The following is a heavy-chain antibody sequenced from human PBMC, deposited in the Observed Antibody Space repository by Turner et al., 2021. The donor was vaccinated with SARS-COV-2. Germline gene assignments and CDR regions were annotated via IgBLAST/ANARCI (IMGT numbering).Heavy chain of an antibody. CDR2: ISGSGGTT. D-gene: IGHD3-22*01. Sequence: VQLLESGGGLVQPGGSLRLSCAASGFTFSSYAMSWVRQATGKGLEWVSAISGSGGTTYYADSVKGRFTISRDNSKNTLFLQMNSLRAEDTAVYYCAKADRVMIVVVITLFDYWGQGTLVTVSS. V-gene: IGHV3-23*01. J-gene: IGHJ4*02. CDR1: GFTFSSYA. CDR3: AKADRVMIVVVITLFDY.